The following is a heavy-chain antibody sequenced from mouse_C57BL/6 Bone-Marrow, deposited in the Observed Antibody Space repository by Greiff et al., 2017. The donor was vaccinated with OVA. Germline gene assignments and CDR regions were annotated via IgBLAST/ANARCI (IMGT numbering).Heavy chain of an antibody. V-gene: IGHV6-3*01. CDR2: IRLKSDNYAT. Sequence: EVHLVESGGGLVQPGGSMKLSCVASGFTFSNYWMNWVRQSPEKGLEWVAQIRLKSDNYATHYAESVKGRFTISRDDSKSSVYLQMNNLRAEDTGIYYCSRIYYGNYDYFDYWGQGTTLTVSS. D-gene: IGHD2-1*01. J-gene: IGHJ2*01. CDR3: SRIYYGNYDYFDY. CDR1: GFTFSNYW.